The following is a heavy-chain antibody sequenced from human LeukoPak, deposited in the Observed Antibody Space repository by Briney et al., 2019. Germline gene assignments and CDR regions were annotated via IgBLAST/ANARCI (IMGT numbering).Heavy chain of an antibody. CDR2: IYPTGST. D-gene: IGHD4-11*01. J-gene: IGHJ4*02. CDR3: AKSYSNYPPYFDY. CDR1: GYSISSGYY. Sequence: SETLSLTCTVSGYSISSGYYWGWIRQPPGKGLEWIGNIYPTGSTYYNPSPKSRVTISVDTSKNQFSLQLSSVTAADTAVYYCAKSYSNYPPYFDYWGQGTLVTVSS. V-gene: IGHV4-38-2*02.